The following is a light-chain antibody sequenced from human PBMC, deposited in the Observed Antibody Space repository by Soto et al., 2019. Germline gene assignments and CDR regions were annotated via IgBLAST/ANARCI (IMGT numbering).Light chain of an antibody. J-gene: IGKJ3*01. V-gene: IGKV3-11*01. Sequence: EIVLTQSPATLSLSPGERAILSCRASQSVVHYLAWYQQKPDQAPRLLIYDASKRPGGIPARFSASGSGTDFTLTISSLEPEDFAVYYCQERSNWVTFGPGTKVDI. CDR1: QSVVHY. CDR2: DAS. CDR3: QERSNWVT.